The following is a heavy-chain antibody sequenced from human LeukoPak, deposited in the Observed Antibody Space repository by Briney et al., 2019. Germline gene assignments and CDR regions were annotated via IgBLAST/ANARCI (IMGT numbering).Heavy chain of an antibody. CDR1: GFTFTSYW. Sequence: GGSLRLSCAASGFTFTSYWMHWVRQAPGKGLVWLSRINTDGTITSYADSLEGRFTISRDNAKNTVCLQMNSLRTEDTAVYYCARPGVGFDYWGQGALVTVSS. J-gene: IGHJ4*02. CDR3: ARPGVGFDY. V-gene: IGHV3-74*01. CDR2: INTDGTIT.